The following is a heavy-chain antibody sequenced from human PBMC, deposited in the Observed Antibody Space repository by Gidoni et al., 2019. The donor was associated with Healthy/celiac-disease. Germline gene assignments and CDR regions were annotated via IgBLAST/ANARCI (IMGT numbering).Heavy chain of an antibody. CDR2: IKSKTDGGTT. Sequence: EVQLVESGGGLVKPGGSLRLSCAASGFTFSNAWMSWVRQAPGKGLEWVGRIKSKTDGGTTDYAAPVKGRFTISRDDSKNTLYLQMNSLKTEDTAVYYCTLSPGYYDFWSGHGGYYFDYWGQGTLVTVSS. V-gene: IGHV3-15*01. D-gene: IGHD3-3*01. J-gene: IGHJ4*02. CDR3: TLSPGYYDFWSGHGGYYFDY. CDR1: GFTFSNAW.